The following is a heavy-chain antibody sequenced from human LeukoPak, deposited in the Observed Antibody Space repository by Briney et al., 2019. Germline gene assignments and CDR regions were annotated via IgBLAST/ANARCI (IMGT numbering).Heavy chain of an antibody. CDR1: GGSISSYY. V-gene: IGHV4-4*07. J-gene: IGHJ5*02. CDR3: ARYQLLGTDWFDP. CDR2: IYSSGST. Sequence: PSETLSLTCTVSGGSISSYYWTWIRQPAGKGLEWIGRIYSSGSTNYNPSFKSRVTMSVDTSKNQFSLKLSSVTAADTAVYYCARYQLLGTDWFDPWGQGTLVTVSS. D-gene: IGHD2-2*01.